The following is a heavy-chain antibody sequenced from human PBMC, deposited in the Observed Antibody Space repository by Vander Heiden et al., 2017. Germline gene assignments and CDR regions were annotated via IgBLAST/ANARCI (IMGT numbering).Heavy chain of an antibody. V-gene: IGHV1-8*01. CDR3: AREGVVVTPIPEPCDI. J-gene: IGHJ3*02. CDR1: GYTFSSYD. CDR2: MNPNSGNT. Sequence: QVQLVQSGAEVKKPGASVTVSCKASGYTFSSYDINWVRQAAGQGLEWMGWMNPNSGNTGYAQKFQGRVTMTRSTSISTAYMELSSLTSEDTAVYYCAREGVVVTPIPEPCDIWGQGTMVTVSS. D-gene: IGHD2-21*02.